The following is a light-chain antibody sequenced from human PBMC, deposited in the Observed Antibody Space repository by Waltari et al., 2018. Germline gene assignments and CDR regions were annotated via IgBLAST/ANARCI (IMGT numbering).Light chain of an antibody. CDR3: QQYNTYSS. Sequence: DIQMTQSPSTLSASVGDTITITCRASQSISNYLAWYQQKPGKAPKLLIYKASSSGSGVPSRFSGSGSGTEFTLTISSLQPDDFATYYCQQYNTYSSFGQGTNLEIK. CDR1: QSISNY. V-gene: IGKV1-5*03. CDR2: KAS. J-gene: IGKJ2*03.